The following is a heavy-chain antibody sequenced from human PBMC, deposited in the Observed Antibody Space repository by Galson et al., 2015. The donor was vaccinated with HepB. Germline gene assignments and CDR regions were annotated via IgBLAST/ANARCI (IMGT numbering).Heavy chain of an antibody. CDR2: IWHDGSKD. CDR3: ARGPGSSTPFSWFDP. J-gene: IGHJ5*02. CDR1: GFTFTTYG. D-gene: IGHD1-26*01. V-gene: IGHV3-33*01. Sequence: SLRLSCAASGFTFTTYGMHWVRQAPGKGLEWVAIIWHDGSKDYYADSVKGRFTISRDNSKNTVYLRMDSLRAEDTAVYHCARGPGSSTPFSWFDPWGQGTLVTVSS.